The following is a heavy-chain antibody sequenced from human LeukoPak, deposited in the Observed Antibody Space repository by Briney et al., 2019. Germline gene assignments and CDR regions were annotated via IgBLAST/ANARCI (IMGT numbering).Heavy chain of an antibody. J-gene: IGHJ3*02. Sequence: SVKVSCKASGGTFSSYAISWVRQAPGQGLEWMGGIIPIFGTANYAQKFQGRVTITADESTSTAYMELSSLRSEDTAVYYCARNGGGSQTDGAFDIWGQGTMVTVSS. CDR2: IIPIFGTA. V-gene: IGHV1-69*13. CDR1: GGTFSSYA. CDR3: ARNGGGSQTDGAFDI. D-gene: IGHD1-26*01.